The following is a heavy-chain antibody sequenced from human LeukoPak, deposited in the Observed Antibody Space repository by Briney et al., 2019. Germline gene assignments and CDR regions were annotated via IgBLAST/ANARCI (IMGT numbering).Heavy chain of an antibody. Sequence: GGSLRLSCAASGFTFSTYVMTWVRQAPGKGLEWVSAISGSGGSTYNAASVKGRFTLSRDNSKTTLYLQMNSLRAEDTAVYYCAKTAPAAIYWFGPWGQGTLVTVSS. V-gene: IGHV3-23*01. CDR3: AKTAPAAIYWFGP. CDR2: ISGSGGST. D-gene: IGHD2-2*02. J-gene: IGHJ5*02. CDR1: GFTFSTYV.